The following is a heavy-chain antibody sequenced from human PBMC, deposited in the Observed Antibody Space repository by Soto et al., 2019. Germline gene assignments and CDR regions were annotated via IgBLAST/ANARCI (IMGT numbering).Heavy chain of an antibody. Sequence: GESLKIAFKASGYSFTTYLISWVRQMPVKGLEWMGIIYPGDSDTKYSPSFQGQVTISADKSITTAYLQWSSLKASDTGMYYCATVGYSKAHCYKSFDYSGRGTLVAFYS. CDR2: IYPGDSDT. V-gene: IGHV5-51*01. CDR1: GYSFTTYL. CDR3: ATVGYSKAHCYKSFDY. J-gene: IGHJ4*02. D-gene: IGHD2-2*02.